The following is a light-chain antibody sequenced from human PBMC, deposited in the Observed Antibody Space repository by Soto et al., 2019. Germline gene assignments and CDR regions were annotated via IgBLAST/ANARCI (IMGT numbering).Light chain of an antibody. CDR1: QSVSSN. V-gene: IGKV3-15*01. CDR2: GAF. J-gene: IGKJ1*01. CDR3: HQYYNWPPWT. Sequence: EIVMTQSPATLSVSPGERATLSCRASQSVSSNLAWYQQKPGQAPRLLIYGAFTRATGVPARFSGSGSGTEFTLTISGLQSEDFAVYYCHQYYNWPPWTFGQGTKVEIK.